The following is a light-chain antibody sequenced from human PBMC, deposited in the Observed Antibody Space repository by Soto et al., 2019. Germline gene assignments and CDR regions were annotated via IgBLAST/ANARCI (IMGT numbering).Light chain of an antibody. CDR2: DAS. CDR3: QQRSSWPIT. CDR1: QSVTRY. Sequence: IVLTRSPATLSLTPGERATLSCRASQSVTRYLAWYQQKPGQAPRLLIYDASSRATDFPARFSGSGFGTDFTLTISRLEPEDFAVYYCQQRSSWPITFGQGRRLEIK. V-gene: IGKV3-11*01. J-gene: IGKJ5*01.